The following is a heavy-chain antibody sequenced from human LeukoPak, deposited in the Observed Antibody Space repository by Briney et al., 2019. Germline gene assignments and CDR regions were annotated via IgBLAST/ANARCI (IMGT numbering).Heavy chain of an antibody. V-gene: IGHV1-2*02. CDR2: INPNSGGT. D-gene: IGHD5-12*01. J-gene: IGHJ4*02. CDR1: GYTFTGYY. Sequence: ASVKVSCKASGYTFTGYYMHWVRQAPGQGLEWMGWINPNSGGTNYAQKFQGRVTMTRDTSISTAYMELSRLRSDDTAVYYCARGSMRLRGTFDYWGQGTLVTVSS. CDR3: ARGSMRLRGTFDY.